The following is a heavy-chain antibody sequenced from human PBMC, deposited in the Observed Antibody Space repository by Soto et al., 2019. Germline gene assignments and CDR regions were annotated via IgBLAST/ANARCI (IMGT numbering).Heavy chain of an antibody. CDR1: GFTISSNY. J-gene: IGHJ4*02. V-gene: IGHV3-66*01. CDR2: MYAAGST. CDR3: ARGSNSNNWKLFDY. D-gene: IGHD1-1*01. Sequence: GGSLRLSCAVTGFTISSNYMNWARQAPGKGLEWVSVMYAAGSTYYEDSVKGRFNISRDNSKNTVYLQMNSLRGEDTAVYYCARGSNSNNWKLFDYWGQGTLVTVSS.